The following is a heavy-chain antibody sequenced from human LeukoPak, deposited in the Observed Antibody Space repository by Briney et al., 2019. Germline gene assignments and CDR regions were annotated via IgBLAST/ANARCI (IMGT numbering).Heavy chain of an antibody. CDR1: GFTFSSYA. Sequence: GGSLRLSCAASGFTFSSYAMHWVRQAPGKGLEWVAVISYDGSNKYYADSVKGRFTISRDNSKNTLYLQMNSLRAEDTAVYYCARAETSFTMIPQDYWGQGTLVTVSS. CDR3: ARAETSFTMIPQDY. V-gene: IGHV3-30-3*01. J-gene: IGHJ4*02. D-gene: IGHD3-22*01. CDR2: ISYDGSNK.